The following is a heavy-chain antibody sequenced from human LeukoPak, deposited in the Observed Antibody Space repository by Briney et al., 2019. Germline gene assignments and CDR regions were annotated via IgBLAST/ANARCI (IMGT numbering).Heavy chain of an antibody. Sequence: GASVKVSCKASGYTFTGYYMHWVRQAPGQGLEWMGRINPNSGGTNYAQKFQGRVTMTRNTSISTAYMELSSLRSEDTAVYFCARGTIVRGVIYSWGQGTLVTVSS. CDR1: GYTFTGYY. D-gene: IGHD3-10*01. CDR3: ARGTIVRGVIYS. CDR2: INPNSGGT. V-gene: IGHV1-2*06. J-gene: IGHJ4*02.